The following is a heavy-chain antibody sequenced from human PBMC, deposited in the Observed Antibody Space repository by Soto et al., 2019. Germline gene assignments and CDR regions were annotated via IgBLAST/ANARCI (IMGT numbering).Heavy chain of an antibody. CDR1: GFTFSSYF. D-gene: IGHD3-22*01. CDR3: AREGHSDYYDSSGYYEPEYYFDY. V-gene: IGHV3-33*01. J-gene: IGHJ4*02. Sequence: PGGSLRLSCAASGFTFSSYFMHWVRQAPGKGLEWVAVIWYDGSNKYYADSVKGRFTISRDNSKNTLYLQMNSLRAEDTAVYYCAREGHSDYYDSSGYYEPEYYFDYWGQGTLVTVSS. CDR2: IWYDGSNK.